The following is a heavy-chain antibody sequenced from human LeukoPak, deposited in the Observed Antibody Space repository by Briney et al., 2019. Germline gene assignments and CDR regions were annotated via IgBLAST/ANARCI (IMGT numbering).Heavy chain of an antibody. CDR1: GGSFSSSTFY. CDR2: VYYSGSS. Sequence: KSSETLSLTCTVSGGSFSSSTFYCAWIRQSPGKGLEWVGSVYYSGSSFYNPSLESRVTISVDTSKNQFSLKLTSLTAADTAVYYCARTTAVAAPFDYWGQGTLVTVSS. V-gene: IGHV4-39*07. J-gene: IGHJ4*02. CDR3: ARTTAVAAPFDY. D-gene: IGHD6-25*01.